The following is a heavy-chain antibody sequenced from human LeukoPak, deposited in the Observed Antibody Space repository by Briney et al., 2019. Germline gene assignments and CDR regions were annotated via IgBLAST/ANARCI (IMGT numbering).Heavy chain of an antibody. CDR2: ISAYNGNT. Sequence: ASVKVSCKASGYTFTSYGISWVRQAPGQGLEWIGWISAYNGNTNYAQKLQGRVTMTTDTSTSTAYMELRSLRSDDTAVYYCARDLWFGEFGGYWGQGTLVTVSS. D-gene: IGHD3-10*01. CDR1: GYTFTSYG. V-gene: IGHV1-18*01. CDR3: ARDLWFGEFGGY. J-gene: IGHJ4*02.